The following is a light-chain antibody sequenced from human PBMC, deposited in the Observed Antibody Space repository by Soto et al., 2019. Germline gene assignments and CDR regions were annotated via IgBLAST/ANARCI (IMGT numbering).Light chain of an antibody. Sequence: DIQMTQSPSTLSASVGDRVTITCRASQSISSWLAWYQQKPGKAPKLLIYKASSLESGVPSRCSGSGSGTDFTLTISSLQPDYFATYYCQQYNSYPTFGGGTKVQIK. CDR2: KAS. J-gene: IGKJ4*01. CDR3: QQYNSYPT. V-gene: IGKV1-5*03. CDR1: QSISSW.